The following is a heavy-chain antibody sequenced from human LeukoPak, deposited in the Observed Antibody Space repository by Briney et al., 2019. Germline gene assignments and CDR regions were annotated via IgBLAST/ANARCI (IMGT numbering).Heavy chain of an antibody. Sequence: PAGSLRLSCAASGFTFSSHWMTWVRQAPGKGLEWVASINQGGSERYYADSVKGRFTVSRDNAKNTLYLQINSLRAEDTAVYYCARMGNKWVRGVIPQTYYFDYWGQGTLVTVSS. D-gene: IGHD3-10*01. V-gene: IGHV3-7*01. J-gene: IGHJ4*02. CDR3: ARMGNKWVRGVIPQTYYFDY. CDR2: INQGGSER. CDR1: GFTFSSHW.